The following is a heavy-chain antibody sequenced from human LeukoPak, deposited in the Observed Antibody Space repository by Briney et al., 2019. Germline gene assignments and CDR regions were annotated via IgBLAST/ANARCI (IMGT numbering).Heavy chain of an antibody. CDR1: GYTFTSYY. CDR2: INPNSGGT. J-gene: IGHJ4*02. Sequence: ASVKVSCKASGYTFTSYYMHWVRQAPGQGLEWMGWINPNSGGTNYAQKFQGRVTMTRDTSISTAYMELSRLRSDDTAVYYCARDDCGGDCYSLDYWGQGALVTVSS. D-gene: IGHD2-21*02. V-gene: IGHV1-2*02. CDR3: ARDDCGGDCYSLDY.